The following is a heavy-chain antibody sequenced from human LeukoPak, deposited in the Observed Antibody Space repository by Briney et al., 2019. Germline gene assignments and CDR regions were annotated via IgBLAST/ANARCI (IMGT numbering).Heavy chain of an antibody. D-gene: IGHD2-21*02. CDR2: IYYSGST. CDR3: ARDSLHCGGDCSGDY. Sequence: SETLSLTCSVSGGSISSYYWTWIRQPPGKGLEWIGYIYYSGSTKYNPSLKSRVTMSVDTSKNHFSLKLSSVTAADTAVYYCARDSLHCGGDCSGDYWGQGTLVTVSS. CDR1: GGSISSYY. V-gene: IGHV4-59*12. J-gene: IGHJ4*02.